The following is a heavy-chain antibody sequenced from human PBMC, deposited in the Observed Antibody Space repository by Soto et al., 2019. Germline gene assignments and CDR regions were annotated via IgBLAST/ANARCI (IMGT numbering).Heavy chain of an antibody. D-gene: IGHD3-22*01. CDR1: GFTFSNAW. CDR3: TTSFLHYYDSSGYYTLHDAFDI. CDR2: IKSKADGGTT. Sequence: KPGGSLRLSCAASGFTFSNAWMSWVRQAPGKGLEWVGRIKSKADGGTTDYAAPVKGRFTISRDDSKNTLYLQMNSLKTEDTAVYYCTTSFLHYYDSSGYYTLHDAFDIWGQGTMVTVSS. V-gene: IGHV3-15*01. J-gene: IGHJ3*02.